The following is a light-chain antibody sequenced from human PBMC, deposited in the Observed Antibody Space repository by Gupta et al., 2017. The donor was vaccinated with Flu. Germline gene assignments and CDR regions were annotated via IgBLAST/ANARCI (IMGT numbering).Light chain of an antibody. J-gene: IGKJ3*01. CDR3: QQSYNTPLIFT. V-gene: IGKV1-39*01. Sequence: DIQMTQSPSSLFASVGDRVTITSRASQIITSYLNWDQQKPGKAPKLLIYAESSLQSGVPPRFSGSGSGTEFALTISSLQPEDFATYYCQQSYNTPLIFTFGPGTKVDIK. CDR1: QIITSY. CDR2: AES.